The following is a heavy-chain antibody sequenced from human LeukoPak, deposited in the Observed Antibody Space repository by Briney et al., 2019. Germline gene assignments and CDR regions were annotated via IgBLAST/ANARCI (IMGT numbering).Heavy chain of an antibody. CDR2: ISSSGSTI. V-gene: IGHV3-11*01. D-gene: IGHD3-22*01. CDR3: AKGSIFWGYSSGYYNDF. J-gene: IGHJ4*02. Sequence: GGSLRLSCAASGFTFSDYYMSWIRQAPGKGLEWVSYISSSGSTIYYADSVQGRFTVSRDEFKNTLYLQMNSLRAEDTALYYCAKGSIFWGYSSGYYNDFWGQGTLVTVSS. CDR1: GFTFSDYY.